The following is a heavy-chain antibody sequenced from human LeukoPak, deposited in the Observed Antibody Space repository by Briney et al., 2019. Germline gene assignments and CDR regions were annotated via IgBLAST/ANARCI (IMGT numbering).Heavy chain of an antibody. D-gene: IGHD3-10*01. Sequence: GGPLRLSCAASGFTFSSYWMHWVRQAPGEGLVWVSRINSDESRTTYADSVKGRFTTSRDNAKSTLHLQMNSLRAEDTAVYYCVRVGGYYFDYWGQGTLVTVSS. CDR3: VRVGGYYFDY. CDR2: INSDESRT. CDR1: GFTFSSYW. J-gene: IGHJ4*02. V-gene: IGHV3-74*01.